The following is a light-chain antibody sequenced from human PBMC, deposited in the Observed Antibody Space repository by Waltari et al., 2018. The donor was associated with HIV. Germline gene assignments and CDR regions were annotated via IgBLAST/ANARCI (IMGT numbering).Light chain of an antibody. CDR1: RDINTF. CDR2: AAS. J-gene: IGKJ4*01. V-gene: IGKV1-9*01. CDR3: QQLNSYPVT. Sequence: DIRLTQSPSFLSASIGDRITITCRASRDINTFLAWYQQKPGRAPKLLVYAASTLQSGVSSRFSGSGSGTDFTLTINSLQPEDCATYYCQQLNSYPVTFGGGTKVEI.